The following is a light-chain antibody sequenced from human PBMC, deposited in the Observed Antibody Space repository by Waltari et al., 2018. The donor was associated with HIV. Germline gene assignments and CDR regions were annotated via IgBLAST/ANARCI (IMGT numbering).Light chain of an antibody. CDR1: TSNIGAGYD. Sequence: QSVLTQPPSVSGAPGQRVSISCTGSTSNIGAGYDVHWYHQVPGTAPKLPIFGNTNRPSGVPDRISGSKSGTSASLAISGLRAEDEAYYYCQSYDSSLSGSWVFGGGTKLTVL. V-gene: IGLV1-40*01. CDR3: QSYDSSLSGSWV. J-gene: IGLJ3*02. CDR2: GNT.